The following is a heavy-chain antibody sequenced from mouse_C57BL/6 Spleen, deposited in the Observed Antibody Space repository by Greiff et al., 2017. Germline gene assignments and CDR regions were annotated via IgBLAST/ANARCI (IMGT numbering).Heavy chain of an antibody. CDR3: ARSDYGSSWFDY. J-gene: IGHJ3*01. V-gene: IGHV1-22*01. CDR2: INPNNGGT. Sequence: DVQLQQSGPELVKPGASVKMSCKASGYTFTDYYMPWVKQSHGKSLEWIGYINPNNGGTSYNQKFKGQATLTVNKSSRTAYMERRSLTSDDSAGYYCARSDYGSSWFDYWGQGTPVTVSA. D-gene: IGHD1-1*01. CDR1: GYTFTDYY.